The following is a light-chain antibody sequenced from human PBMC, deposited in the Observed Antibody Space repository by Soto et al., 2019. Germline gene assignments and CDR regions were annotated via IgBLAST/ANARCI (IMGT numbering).Light chain of an antibody. V-gene: IGKV1-5*01. CDR1: QAISVS. CDR2: DAS. CDR3: QQYEKYST. Sequence: IQMTQSPSTLSASVGDTVTISCRASQAISVSLAWYRQKPGKAPNLLIYDASTLQEGVQSRFSGSGSGTEFTLTVTRLQPDDFATYFCQQYEKYSTFGHGTKVDVK. J-gene: IGKJ1*01.